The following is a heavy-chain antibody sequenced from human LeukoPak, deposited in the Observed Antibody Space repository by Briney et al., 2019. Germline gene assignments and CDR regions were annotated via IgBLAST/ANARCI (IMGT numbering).Heavy chain of an antibody. CDR3: AKDRGISGVAGIVGGTSDY. Sequence: SVEVSCKASGGTFSNYAFSWVRQAPGQGLEWMGGIIPIFGTTNYAQKFQGRVTVTTDESTSTVYMEVSSLRSDDTAVYYCAKDRGISGVAGIVGGTSDYWGQGTLVTVSS. V-gene: IGHV1-69*05. J-gene: IGHJ4*02. D-gene: IGHD1-26*01. CDR2: IIPIFGTT. CDR1: GGTFSNYA.